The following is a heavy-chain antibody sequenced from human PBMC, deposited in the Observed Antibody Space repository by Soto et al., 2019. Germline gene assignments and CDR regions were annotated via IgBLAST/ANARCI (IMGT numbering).Heavy chain of an antibody. J-gene: IGHJ4*02. CDR1: GFTFSSYS. CDR2: ISSSSSYI. Sequence: PGGSLILSCAASGFTFSSYSMNGVRQAPGKGLEWVSSISSSSSYIYYADSVKGRFTISRDNAKNSLYLQMNSLRAEDTAVYYCARSTYYDFWSGYWSPPDFDYWGQGTLVTVSS. CDR3: ARSTYYDFWSGYWSPPDFDY. D-gene: IGHD3-3*01. V-gene: IGHV3-21*01.